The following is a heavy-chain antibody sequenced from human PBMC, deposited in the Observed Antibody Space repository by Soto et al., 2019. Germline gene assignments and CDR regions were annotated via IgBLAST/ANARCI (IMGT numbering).Heavy chain of an antibody. J-gene: IGHJ4*02. CDR3: AKAPRITIFGVVIYFDY. CDR2: ISGSGGST. V-gene: IGHV3-23*01. Sequence: GGSLRLSCAASGFTFSSYAMSWVRQAPGKGLEWVSAISGSGGSTYYADSVKGRFTISRDNSKNTLYLQMNSLRAEDTAVYYCAKAPRITIFGVVIYFDYWGQGTLVTVSS. CDR1: GFTFSSYA. D-gene: IGHD3-3*01.